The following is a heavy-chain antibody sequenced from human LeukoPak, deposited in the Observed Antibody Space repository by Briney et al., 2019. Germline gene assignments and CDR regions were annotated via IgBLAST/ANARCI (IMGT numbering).Heavy chain of an antibody. J-gene: IGHJ5*02. Sequence: SETLSLTCAVSGGSFNGYSYTWIRQPPGKGLEWVGEIIHSGGTSYNPSLKSRLTISVDTSRKQFSLKLTSVTAADTALYFCARGPLAFRRVAGIFSWGRGTQVTVSS. D-gene: IGHD6-19*01. CDR3: ARGPLAFRRVAGIFS. CDR1: GGSFNGYS. V-gene: IGHV4-34*01. CDR2: IIHSGGT.